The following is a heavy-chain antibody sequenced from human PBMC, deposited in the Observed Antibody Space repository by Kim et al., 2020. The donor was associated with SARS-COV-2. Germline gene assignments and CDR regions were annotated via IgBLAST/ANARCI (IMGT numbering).Heavy chain of an antibody. D-gene: IGHD1-7*01. J-gene: IGHJ5*02. CDR3: ARALELRRWSPWFDP. Sequence: QKLQGRVTMTTDTSTSTAYMELRSLRSDDTAVYYCARALELRRWSPWFDPWGQGTLVTVSS. V-gene: IGHV1-18*01.